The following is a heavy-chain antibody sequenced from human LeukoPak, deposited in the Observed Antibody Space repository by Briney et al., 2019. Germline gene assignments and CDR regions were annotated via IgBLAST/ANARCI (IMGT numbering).Heavy chain of an antibody. CDR1: GYTFTGYY. J-gene: IGHJ3*02. Sequence: ASVKVSCKASGYTFTGYYIHWVRQAPGQGLEWMGWINPNSGGTNYAQKFQGRVTMTRDTSISTAYMELSRLRSDDTAVYYCARDYYDSSGFGAFDIWGQGTMVTVSS. V-gene: IGHV1-2*02. D-gene: IGHD3-22*01. CDR3: ARDYYDSSGFGAFDI. CDR2: INPNSGGT.